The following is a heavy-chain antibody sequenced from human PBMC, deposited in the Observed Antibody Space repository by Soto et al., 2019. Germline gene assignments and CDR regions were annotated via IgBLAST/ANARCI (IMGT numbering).Heavy chain of an antibody. V-gene: IGHV4-38-2*01. D-gene: IGHD4-17*01. Sequence: AETLSLTCVFSGYSFNSVHFWGWIRQPPGQGLQWIGSLSKNGGTYRNPSLRSRVTISVHTSKNQSSVKLPSVTAADAAVYYCAAATLHGARFYGMDVWGPGSTVTVSS. J-gene: IGHJ6*02. CDR1: GYSFNSVHF. CDR3: AAATLHGARFYGMDV. CDR2: LSKNGGT.